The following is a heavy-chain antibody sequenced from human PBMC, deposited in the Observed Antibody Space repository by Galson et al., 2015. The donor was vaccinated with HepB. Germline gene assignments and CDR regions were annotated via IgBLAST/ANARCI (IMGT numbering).Heavy chain of an antibody. D-gene: IGHD6-13*01. CDR1: GGSISSSNW. J-gene: IGHJ4*02. CDR2: IYHSGST. V-gene: IGHV4-4*02. CDR3: ARDLGVGQQLGEEGHTSLGFDY. Sequence: ETLSLTCAVSGGSISSSNWWSWVRQPPGKGLEWIGEIYHSGSTNYNPSLKSRVTISVDKSKNQFSLKLSSVTAADTAVYYCARDLGVGQQLGEEGHTSLGFDYWGQGTLVTVSS.